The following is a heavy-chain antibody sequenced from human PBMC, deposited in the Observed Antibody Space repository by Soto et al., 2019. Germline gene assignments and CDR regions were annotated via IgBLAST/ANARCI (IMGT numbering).Heavy chain of an antibody. V-gene: IGHV1-46*01. Sequence: GASVKVSCKASGYTFTSYYMHWVRQAPGQGLEWMGIINPSGGSTSYAQKFQGRVTMTRDTSTSTVYMELSSLRSEDTAVYYCARDPNESGASYWGGYYYYGMDVWGQGTTVTSP. CDR3: ARDPNESGASYWGGYYYYGMDV. CDR1: GYTFTSYY. CDR2: INPSGGST. J-gene: IGHJ6*02. D-gene: IGHD1-26*01.